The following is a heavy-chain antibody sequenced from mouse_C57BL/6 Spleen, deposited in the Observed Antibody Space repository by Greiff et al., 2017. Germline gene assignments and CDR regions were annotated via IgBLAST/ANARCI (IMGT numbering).Heavy chain of an antibody. CDR3: AREDYDYDGYAMDY. V-gene: IGHV2-9-1*01. Sequence: VQGVESGPGLVAPSQSLSITCTVSGFSLTSYAISWVRQPPGKGLEWLGVIWTGGGTNYNSALKSRLSISKDNSKSQVFLKMNSLQTDDTARDYCAREDYDYDGYAMDYWGQGTSVTVSS. CDR1: GFSLTSYA. CDR2: IWTGGGT. J-gene: IGHJ4*01. D-gene: IGHD2-4*01.